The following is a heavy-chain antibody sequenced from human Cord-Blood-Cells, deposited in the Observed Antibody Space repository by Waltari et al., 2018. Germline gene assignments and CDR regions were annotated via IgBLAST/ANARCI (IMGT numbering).Heavy chain of an antibody. CDR3: ARERGYYDY. J-gene: IGHJ4*02. V-gene: IGHV1-69*08. CDR1: GGTFSSYT. CDR2: SIPILGIA. D-gene: IGHD3-10*01. Sequence: QVQLVQSGAEVKKPGSSVKVSCKASGGTFSSYTISWVRQAPGQGLEWMGTSIPILGIANYAQKFQGRVTITADKATSTAYMELISLRSEDTAVYYCARERGYYDYWGQGTLVTVSS.